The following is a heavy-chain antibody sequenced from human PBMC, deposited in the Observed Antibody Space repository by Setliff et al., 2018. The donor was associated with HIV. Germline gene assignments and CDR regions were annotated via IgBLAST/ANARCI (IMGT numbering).Heavy chain of an antibody. CDR3: ARGGRKDLADY. D-gene: IGHD3-16*01. CDR1: GYSISSGHY. J-gene: IGHJ4*02. V-gene: IGHV4-38-2*01. Sequence: PSETLSLTCAVSGYSISSGHYWGWIRQPPGKGLEWIGSIYHSGTTYDNPSLKSRVTISVDTSKNQFSLKLSSVTAADTAVYYCARGGRKDLADYWGQGALVTVSS. CDR2: IYHSGTT.